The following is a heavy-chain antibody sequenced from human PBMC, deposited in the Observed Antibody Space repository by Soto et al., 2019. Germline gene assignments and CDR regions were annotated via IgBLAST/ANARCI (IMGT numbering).Heavy chain of an antibody. Sequence: GSLRLSCAASGFTFSSYSMNWVRQAPGKGLEWVSSISSSSSYIYYADSVKGRFTISRDNAKNSLYLQMNSLRAEDTAVYYCAREFEVYDYGMDVWGQGTTVTVSS. CDR3: AREFEVYDYGMDV. V-gene: IGHV3-21*01. CDR1: GFTFSSYS. D-gene: IGHD2-8*01. J-gene: IGHJ6*02. CDR2: ISSSSSYI.